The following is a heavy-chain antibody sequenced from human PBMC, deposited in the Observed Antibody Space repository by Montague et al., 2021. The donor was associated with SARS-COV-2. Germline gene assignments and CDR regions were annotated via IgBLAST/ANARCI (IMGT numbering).Heavy chain of an antibody. J-gene: IGHJ5*02. Sequence: SETLSLTCTVSNGSISTFYWTWVRQRPGQGLEWIGNVLKTDTERPNYNPSLRSRPRFSIDTSKNQFSLTLHSVTAADTATYFCARDPGGFQQYLLDLWGRGIAVTVSS. CDR2: VLKTDTERP. D-gene: IGHD6-25*01. V-gene: IGHV4-59*01. CDR1: NGSISTFY. CDR3: ARDPGGFQQYLLDL.